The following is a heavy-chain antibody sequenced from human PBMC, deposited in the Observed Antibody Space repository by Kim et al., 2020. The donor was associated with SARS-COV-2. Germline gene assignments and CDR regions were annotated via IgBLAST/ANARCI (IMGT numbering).Heavy chain of an antibody. CDR2: ISGDGGST. J-gene: IGHJ4*02. Sequence: GGSLRLSCAASRFTFDDYAMHWVRQAPGKGLEWVSLISGDGGSTYYADSVKGRFTISRDNSKNSLYLQMNSLRTEDTALYYCAKDKGSYSSSWYLNAFDYWGQGTLVTVSS. V-gene: IGHV3-43*02. CDR3: AKDKGSYSSSWYLNAFDY. D-gene: IGHD6-13*01. CDR1: RFTFDDYA.